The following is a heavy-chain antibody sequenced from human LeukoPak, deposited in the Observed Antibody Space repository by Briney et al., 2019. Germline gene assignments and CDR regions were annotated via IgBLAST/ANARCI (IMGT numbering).Heavy chain of an antibody. J-gene: IGHJ4*02. D-gene: IGHD3-10*01. Sequence: ASVTVSCKASGYTSTSYGISWVRQAPGQGLEWMGWISAYNGNTNYAQKLQGRVTMTTDTFTSTAYMELRSLRSDDTAVYYCARDLYTMVRGVIILDYWGQGTLVTVSS. CDR3: ARDLYTMVRGVIILDY. CDR2: ISAYNGNT. CDR1: GYTSTSYG. V-gene: IGHV1-18*01.